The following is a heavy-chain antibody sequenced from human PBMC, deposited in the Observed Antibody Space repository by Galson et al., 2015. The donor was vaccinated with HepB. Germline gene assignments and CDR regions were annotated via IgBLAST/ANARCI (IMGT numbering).Heavy chain of an antibody. V-gene: IGHV5-51*01. CDR3: ARRRYYYDSSGYYLDDAFDI. CDR1: GYSFTSYW. D-gene: IGHD3-22*01. CDR2: IYPGDSDT. J-gene: IGHJ3*02. Sequence: QSGAEVKKPGESLKISCKGSGYSFTSYWIGWVRQMPGKGLEWMGIIYPGDSDTRYSPSFQGQVTISADKSISTAYLQWSSLKASDTAMYYCARRRYYYDSSGYYLDDAFDIWGQGTMVTVSS.